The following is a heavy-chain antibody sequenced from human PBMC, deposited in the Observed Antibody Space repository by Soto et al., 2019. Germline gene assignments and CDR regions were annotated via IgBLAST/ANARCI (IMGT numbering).Heavy chain of an antibody. CDR1: GGYISSSSSNW. Sequence: SETLSLTCAVSGGYISSSSSNWWSWVRQPPGKGLEWIGEIYHSGTTRYNPSLKSRVTILVDKAKSQFSLQLSSVSAADTAVYYCAKFGGDWAWGQGTLVTVS. V-gene: IGHV4-4*02. J-gene: IGHJ4*02. CDR2: IYHSGTT. D-gene: IGHD2-21*02. CDR3: AKFGGDWA.